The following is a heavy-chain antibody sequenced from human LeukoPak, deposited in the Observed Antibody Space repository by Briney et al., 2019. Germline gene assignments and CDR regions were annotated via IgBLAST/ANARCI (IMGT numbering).Heavy chain of an antibody. CDR3: AKNGQSGFSFDP. Sequence: PSETLSLTCTVSGGSISSGGYYWSWIRQPPGKGLEWIGYIYHSGSTYYNPSLKRRVTISVDRSKDQFSLKLSSVTAADTAVYYCAKNGQSGFSFDPWGQGTLVTVSS. J-gene: IGHJ5*02. CDR2: IYHSGST. CDR1: GGSISSGGYY. V-gene: IGHV4-30-2*01. D-gene: IGHD2-8*01.